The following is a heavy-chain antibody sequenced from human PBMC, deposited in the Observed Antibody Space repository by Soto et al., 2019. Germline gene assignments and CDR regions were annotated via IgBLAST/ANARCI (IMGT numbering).Heavy chain of an antibody. CDR3: AKDGPYGSRRIDY. J-gene: IGHJ4*02. D-gene: IGHD3-10*01. V-gene: IGHV3-23*01. CDR2: ISGSGGNT. Sequence: GGSLRLSCAASGFTFSSYAMSWVRQALGKGLEWVSTISGSGGNTYYAESVKGRFTISRDNSKNTLYLQINSLRAEDTAVYYCAKDGPYGSRRIDYWGQGTLVTVSS. CDR1: GFTFSSYA.